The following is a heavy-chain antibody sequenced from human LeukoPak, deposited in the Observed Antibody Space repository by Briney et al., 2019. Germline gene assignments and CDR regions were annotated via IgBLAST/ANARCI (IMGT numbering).Heavy chain of an antibody. V-gene: IGHV4-39*07. CDR1: GGSVSSGSYY. J-gene: IGHJ6*03. CDR3: ARDVSIAVNYYYHYYMDV. Sequence: SETLSLTCTVSGGSVSSGSYYWGWIRQPPGKGLEWIGNIYYSGSTYYNPSLKSRVTISVETSKNQFSLKLSSVTAADTAVYYCARDVSIAVNYYYHYYMDVWGKGTTVTVSS. D-gene: IGHD6-19*01. CDR2: IYYSGST.